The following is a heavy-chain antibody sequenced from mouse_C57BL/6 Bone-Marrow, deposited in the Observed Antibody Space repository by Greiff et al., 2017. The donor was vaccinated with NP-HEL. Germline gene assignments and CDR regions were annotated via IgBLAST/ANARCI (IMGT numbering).Heavy chain of an antibody. CDR2: ISSGGDYI. V-gene: IGHV5-9-1*02. Sequence: EVQRVESGEGLVKPGGSLKLSCAASGFTFSSYAMSWVRQTPEKRLEWVAYISSGGDYIYYADTVKGRFTISRDHARNTLYLQMSSLKSEDTAMYYCTRDRYGSTIFDYWGQGTTLTVSS. CDR1: GFTFSSYA. CDR3: TRDRYGSTIFDY. J-gene: IGHJ2*01. D-gene: IGHD1-1*01.